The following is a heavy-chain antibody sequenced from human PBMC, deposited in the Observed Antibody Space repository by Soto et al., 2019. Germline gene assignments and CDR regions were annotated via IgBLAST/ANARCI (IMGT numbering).Heavy chain of an antibody. CDR1: GGSISSSSYY. V-gene: IGHV4-39*07. D-gene: IGHD3-10*01. J-gene: IGHJ5*02. CDR2: IYYSGST. Sequence: PSETLSLTCTVSGGSISSSSYYWGWIRQPPGKGLEWIGSIYYSGSTYYNPSLKSRVTISVDKSKNQFSLKLTSVTPADTAVYYCARYYYGSGSLSDPWGQGTLVTVSS. CDR3: ARYYYGSGSLSDP.